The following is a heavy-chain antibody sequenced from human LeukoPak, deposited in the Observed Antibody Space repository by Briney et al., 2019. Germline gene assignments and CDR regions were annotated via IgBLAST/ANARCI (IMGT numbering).Heavy chain of an antibody. J-gene: IGHJ4*02. V-gene: IGHV1-46*01. CDR3: ARVYSSSWHFDY. CDR1: GGTFSSYA. D-gene: IGHD6-13*01. CDR2: INPSGGNT. Sequence: ASVKVSCKASGGTFSSYAISWVRQAPGQGLEWMGRINPSGGNTIYTQKFQGRVTMTRDTSTSTVDMELSSLRSDDTAVYYCARVYSSSWHFDYWGQGTLVTVSS.